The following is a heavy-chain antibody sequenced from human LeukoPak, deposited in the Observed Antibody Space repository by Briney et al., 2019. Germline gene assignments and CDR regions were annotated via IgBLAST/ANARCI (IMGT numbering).Heavy chain of an antibody. V-gene: IGHV4-39*01. CDR3: ARQPYGTYCGGDCYQPYYFEY. Sequence: SETLSLTCTVSGASISSYYWTWIRQPPGKGLEWIGSIYYSGSTYYNPSLKSRVTISVDTSENQFSLKLSSVTAADTAVYYCARQPYGTYCGGDCYQPYYFEYWGQGTLVTVSS. D-gene: IGHD2-21*02. CDR2: IYYSGST. J-gene: IGHJ4*02. CDR1: GASISSYY.